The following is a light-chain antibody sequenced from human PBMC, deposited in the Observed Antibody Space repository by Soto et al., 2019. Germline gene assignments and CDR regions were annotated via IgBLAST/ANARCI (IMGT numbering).Light chain of an antibody. CDR1: HSISSW. CDR2: KAS. CDR3: QQYNSYPWT. V-gene: IGKV1-5*03. Sequence: DIQMTQSPSTLSASVGDRVTITCRASHSISSWLAWYQQKPGKAPILLIYKASNLESGVPSRFSGSGSGTEFTLAISSLQPDDFAAYYYQQYNSYPWTFGQGTKVEIK. J-gene: IGKJ1*01.